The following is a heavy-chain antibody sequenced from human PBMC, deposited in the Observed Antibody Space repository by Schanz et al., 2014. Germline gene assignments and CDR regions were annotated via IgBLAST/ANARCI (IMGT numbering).Heavy chain of an antibody. CDR3: ARSIVAIGTVPDDALHI. V-gene: IGHV1-2*02. D-gene: IGHD6-13*01. CDR2: INPDSGGT. J-gene: IGHJ3*02. Sequence: QVQLVQSGSELTRPGASVKVSCKASGYNFTTYTMNWVRQAPGQGLEWMGWINPDSGGTNYAQKFQGRVTMTRDMSINTAYMELSRLRSDDSAVYYCARSIVAIGTVPDDALHIWGQGTLVTVPS. CDR1: GYNFTTYT.